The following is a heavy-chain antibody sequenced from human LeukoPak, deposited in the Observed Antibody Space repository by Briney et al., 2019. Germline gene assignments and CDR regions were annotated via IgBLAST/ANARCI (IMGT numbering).Heavy chain of an antibody. CDR2: ISSSSSTI. CDR1: GFTFNLYS. Sequence: GGSLRLSCAASGFTFNLYSRNGVRQAPGKGREGVSYISSSSSTIYYAASVKGRFTISRDNAKNSLYLQMNSLRDEDTAVYYCARDLSAPYYFDIWGQGTPVTVSS. J-gene: IGHJ4*02. V-gene: IGHV3-48*02. CDR3: ARDLSAPYYFDI. D-gene: IGHD6-25*01.